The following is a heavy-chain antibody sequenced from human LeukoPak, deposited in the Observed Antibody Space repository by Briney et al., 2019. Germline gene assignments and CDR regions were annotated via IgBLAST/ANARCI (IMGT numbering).Heavy chain of an antibody. J-gene: IGHJ3*02. V-gene: IGHV4-30-4*01. CDR1: GGSISSGDYY. CDR2: IYYSGST. Sequence: SETLSLTCTVSGGSISSGDYYWSWIRQPPGKGLEWIGYIYYSGSTYYNPSLKSRVTISVDTSKNQFSLKLSSVTAADTAVYYCARDTKMYSSSQGAFDIWGQGTMVTVSS. CDR3: ARDTKMYSSSQGAFDI. D-gene: IGHD6-13*01.